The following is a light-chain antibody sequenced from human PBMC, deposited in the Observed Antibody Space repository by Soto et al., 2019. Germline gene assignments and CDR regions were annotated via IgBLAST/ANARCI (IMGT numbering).Light chain of an antibody. CDR1: RGIGDR. Sequence: DIQMTQSPSSLSAVVGDRVTITFRASRGIGDRLAWFQQKPGKAPQFLIQAASNLQSGVPSRFSGSGSGTEFILSINSLQPEDIATYYCLQVSSFPRTFGQGTKV. CDR3: LQVSSFPRT. V-gene: IGKV1-12*01. CDR2: AAS. J-gene: IGKJ1*01.